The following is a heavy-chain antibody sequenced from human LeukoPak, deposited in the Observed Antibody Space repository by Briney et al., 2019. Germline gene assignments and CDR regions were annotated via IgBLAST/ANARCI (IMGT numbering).Heavy chain of an antibody. D-gene: IGHD6-13*01. V-gene: IGHV1-18*04. CDR2: ISAYNGNT. Sequence: GASVKVSCKASGYTFTSYGISWVRQAPGQGLEWMGWISAYNGNTNYAQKLQGRVTMTTDTSTSTAYMELRSLRSDDAAVYYCARGALGYSSSPFDYWGQGTLVTVSS. CDR1: GYTFTSYG. J-gene: IGHJ4*02. CDR3: ARGALGYSSSPFDY.